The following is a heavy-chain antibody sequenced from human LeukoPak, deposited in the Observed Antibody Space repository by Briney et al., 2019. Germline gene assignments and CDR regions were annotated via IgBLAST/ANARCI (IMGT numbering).Heavy chain of an antibody. CDR3: ARDVNRMGFDY. CDR2: INPNNGGT. CDR1: GYTFTGYY. J-gene: IGHJ4*02. V-gene: IGHV1-2*02. Sequence: ASVKVSCKASGYTFTGYYMHWVRQAPGQGLEWMGWINPNNGGTNYAQKFQGRVTMTRDTSISTAYMELSRLRSDDTAVYYCARDVNRMGFDYWGQGTLVTVSS.